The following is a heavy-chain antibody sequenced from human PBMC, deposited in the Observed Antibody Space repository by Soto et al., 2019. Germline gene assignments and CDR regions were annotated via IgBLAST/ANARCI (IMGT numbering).Heavy chain of an antibody. CDR2: INTYNGNT. D-gene: IGHD3-10*01. Sequence: ASVKVSCKASGYTFTNYGISWVRQAPGQGLEWMGWINTYNGNTNHAQKLQGRVTMTTDTSTSTAYMELRSLRSDDTAVYYCARGVGSGTYYNQYNMDPVDTATYYCARISLSSSWYRRYYFDYWGQGTLVTVSS. CDR3: ARGVGSGTYYNQYNMDPVDTATYYCARISLSSSWYRRYYFDY. CDR1: GYTFTNYG. V-gene: IGHV1-18*01. J-gene: IGHJ4*02.